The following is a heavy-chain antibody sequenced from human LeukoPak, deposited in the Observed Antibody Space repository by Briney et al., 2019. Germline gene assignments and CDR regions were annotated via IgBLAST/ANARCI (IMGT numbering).Heavy chain of an antibody. J-gene: IGHJ4*02. Sequence: PSQTLSLTCTVSGGSISSGSYYWSWIRQPAGKGLEWIGRIYTSGSTNYNPSLKSRVTISVDTSKNQFSLKLSSVTAADTAVYYCARDPHCGGDCQYFDYWGQGTLVTVSS. D-gene: IGHD2-21*01. CDR1: GGSISSGSYY. CDR3: ARDPHCGGDCQYFDY. CDR2: IYTSGST. V-gene: IGHV4-61*02.